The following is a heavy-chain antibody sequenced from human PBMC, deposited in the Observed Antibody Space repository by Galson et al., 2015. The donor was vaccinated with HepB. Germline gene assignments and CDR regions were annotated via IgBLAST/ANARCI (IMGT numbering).Heavy chain of an antibody. Sequence: SVKVSCKASGYTFTDYYMHWVRQAPGQGLEWMGWINPNSGGTHYAQKFQGWVTMTRDTSISTAYMDLSRLRSDDTALYYCARTWPDGGSYYYFDYWGQGTLVTVSS. CDR1: GYTFTDYY. D-gene: IGHD1-26*01. V-gene: IGHV1-2*04. CDR3: ARTWPDGGSYYYFDY. J-gene: IGHJ4*02. CDR2: INPNSGGT.